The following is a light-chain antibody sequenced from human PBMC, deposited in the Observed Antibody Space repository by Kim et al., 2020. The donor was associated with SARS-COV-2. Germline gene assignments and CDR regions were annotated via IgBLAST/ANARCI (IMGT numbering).Light chain of an antibody. Sequence: DIQMTQSPSTLSASVGDRVTITCRASQSISTWLAWYQQKTGKAPKLLIYDATSLESGVPSRFSGSGSGTEFTLTISSLQPDDFATYYCQQFDTYPGTFGQGTKLEI. CDR3: QQFDTYPGT. CDR1: QSISTW. J-gene: IGKJ2*01. CDR2: DAT. V-gene: IGKV1-5*01.